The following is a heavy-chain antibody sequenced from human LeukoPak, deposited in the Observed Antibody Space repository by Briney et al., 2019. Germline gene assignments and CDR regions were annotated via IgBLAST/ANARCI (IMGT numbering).Heavy chain of an antibody. V-gene: IGHV4-34*01. CDR1: GGSFSNYY. J-gene: IGHJ6*03. D-gene: IGHD1-7*01. Sequence: PSETLSLTCAVYGGSFSNYYWSWIRQPPGKGLEWLGEINDSGRINYNPSIMSRVTVSVDTSKNQFSLRLTSVTATDTAVYYCARRWNYGRNYYIDVWGNGATVSVSS. CDR2: INDSGRI. CDR3: ARRWNYGRNYYIDV.